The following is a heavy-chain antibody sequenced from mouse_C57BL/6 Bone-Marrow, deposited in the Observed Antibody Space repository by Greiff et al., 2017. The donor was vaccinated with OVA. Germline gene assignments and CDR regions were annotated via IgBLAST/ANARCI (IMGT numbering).Heavy chain of an antibody. Sequence: DVKLVESGGDLVKPGGSLKLSCAASGFTFSSYGMSWVRQTPDKRLEWVATISSGGSYTYYPDSVKGRFTISRDNAKNTLYLQMSSLKSEDTAMYYCARHGYDGYYVAWFAYWGQGTLVTVSA. D-gene: IGHD2-3*01. J-gene: IGHJ3*01. CDR2: ISSGGSYT. V-gene: IGHV5-6*02. CDR3: ARHGYDGYYVAWFAY. CDR1: GFTFSSYG.